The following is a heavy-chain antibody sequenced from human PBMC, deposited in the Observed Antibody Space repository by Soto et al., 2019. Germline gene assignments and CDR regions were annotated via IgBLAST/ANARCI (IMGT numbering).Heavy chain of an antibody. J-gene: IGHJ4*02. CDR2: IIPILGIA. Sequence: GASVEVSCKASGGTFSSYTISWVRQAPGQGLEWMGRIIPILGIANYAQKFLGRVTITADKSTSTAYMELRSLRAEDTAVYYCAKVQTGPAAPHWGQRTLVTVAS. CDR1: GGTFSSYT. V-gene: IGHV1-69*02. D-gene: IGHD2-2*01. CDR3: AKVQTGPAAPH.